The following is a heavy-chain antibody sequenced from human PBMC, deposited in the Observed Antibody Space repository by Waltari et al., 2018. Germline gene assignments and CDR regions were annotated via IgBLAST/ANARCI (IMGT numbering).Heavy chain of an antibody. D-gene: IGHD6-19*01. CDR1: GFTFNRYV. CDR3: ARGALAGRFFDF. Sequence: QGLLVESGGRVVQPGRSLRLSCAASGFTFNRYVMQWVRQAAGKGLWWVEVVWYDGINKYYADSVKGRFTISRDNSENTLYLQMNSLRVDDTATYYCARGALAGRFFDFWGQGTLVTVSS. CDR2: VWYDGINK. V-gene: IGHV3-33*01. J-gene: IGHJ4*02.